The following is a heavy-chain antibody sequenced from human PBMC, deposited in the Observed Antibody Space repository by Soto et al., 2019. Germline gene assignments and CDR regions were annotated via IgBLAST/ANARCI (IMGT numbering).Heavy chain of an antibody. CDR2: ISAYNGNT. D-gene: IGHD2-2*01. CDR3: ASWDCCSTSCPAGVNYYYYGMDV. CDR1: GYTFTSYG. V-gene: IGHV1-18*01. J-gene: IGHJ6*02. Sequence: ASVKVSCKASGYTFTSYGISWVRQAPGQGLEWMGWISAYNGNTNYAQKLQGRVTMTTDTSTSTAYMELSSLRSDDTGVYYGASWDCCSTSCPAGVNYYYYGMDVWGQGTTVTVSS.